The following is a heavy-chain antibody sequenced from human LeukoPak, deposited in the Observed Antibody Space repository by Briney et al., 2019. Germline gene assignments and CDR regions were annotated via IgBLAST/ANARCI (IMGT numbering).Heavy chain of an antibody. CDR1: GFTFSSYA. Sequence: PGGSLRLSCAASGFTFSSYAMSWVRQAPGKGLEWVSAISGSGGSTYYADSVKGRFTISRDNSKNTLYLQMNSLRAEDTAVYYCAKDSGDYDFWSGYYPYNWFDPWGQGTLVTVSS. D-gene: IGHD3-3*01. CDR2: ISGSGGST. V-gene: IGHV3-23*01. J-gene: IGHJ5*02. CDR3: AKDSGDYDFWSGYYPYNWFDP.